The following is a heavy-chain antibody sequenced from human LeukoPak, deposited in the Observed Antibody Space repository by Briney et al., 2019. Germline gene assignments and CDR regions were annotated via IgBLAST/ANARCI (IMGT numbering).Heavy chain of an antibody. CDR1: GFTFSDYY. Sequence: GGSLRLSCAASGFTFSDYYMSWIRQAPGKGLEWVLYISSSGSTIYYADSVKGRFTISRDNAKNSLYLQMNSLRAEDTAVYYCAREAPAADDRDAFDIWGQGTMVTVSS. D-gene: IGHD2-2*01. CDR2: ISSSGSTI. J-gene: IGHJ3*02. CDR3: AREAPAADDRDAFDI. V-gene: IGHV3-11*01.